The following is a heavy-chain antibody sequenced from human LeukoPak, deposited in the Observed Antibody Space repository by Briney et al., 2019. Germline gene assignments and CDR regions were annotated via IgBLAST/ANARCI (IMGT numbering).Heavy chain of an antibody. J-gene: IGHJ3*02. V-gene: IGHV1-69*01. CDR1: GGTFSSYA. CDR3: ARVGRGIAAAGFGAFDI. CDR2: IIPIFGTA. D-gene: IGHD6-13*01. Sequence: GSSVNVSCKASGGTFSSYAISWVRQAPGQGLEWMGGIIPIFGTANYAQKFQGRVTITADESTSTAYMELSSLRAEDTAVYYCARVGRGIAAAGFGAFDIWGQGTMVTVSS.